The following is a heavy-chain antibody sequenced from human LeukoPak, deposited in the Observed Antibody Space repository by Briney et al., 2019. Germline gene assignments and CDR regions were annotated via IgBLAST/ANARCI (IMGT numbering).Heavy chain of an antibody. Sequence: GGSLRLSCAASGFTFSSYAMHWVRQAPGKGLEYVSVISSNGGSTYYANSVKGRFTISRDNSKNTLYLQMGSLRAEDMAVYYCARGAVTMGNDAFDIWGQGTMVTVSS. J-gene: IGHJ3*02. D-gene: IGHD4-17*01. V-gene: IGHV3-64*01. CDR2: ISSNGGST. CDR1: GFTFSSYA. CDR3: ARGAVTMGNDAFDI.